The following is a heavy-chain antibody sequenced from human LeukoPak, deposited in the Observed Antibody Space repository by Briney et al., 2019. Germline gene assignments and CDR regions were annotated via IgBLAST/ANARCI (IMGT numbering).Heavy chain of an antibody. V-gene: IGHV3-23*01. D-gene: IGHD6-25*01. CDR1: GFTFSSYA. CDR3: AKHSGLNHFDY. J-gene: IGHJ4*02. Sequence: GGSPRLSCAASGFTFSSYAMSWVRQAPGKGLEWVSAISGSGGSTYYADSVKGRFTISRDNSKNTLYLQMNSLRAEDTAIYYCAKHSGLNHFDYWGQGTLVTVSS. CDR2: ISGSGGST.